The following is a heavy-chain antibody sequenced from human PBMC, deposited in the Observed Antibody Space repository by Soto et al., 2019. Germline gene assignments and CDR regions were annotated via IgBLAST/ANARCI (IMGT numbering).Heavy chain of an antibody. CDR2: IKQDGSEK. CDR1: GFTFSSYW. J-gene: IGHJ6*03. Sequence: VQLVESGGGLVQPGGSLRLSCAASGFTFSSYWMSWVRQAPGKGLEWVANIKQDGSEKYYVDSVKGRFTISRDNAKNSLYLQMNSLRAEDMAVYYCARDGQSSSPYYYYYYMDVWGKGTTVTVSS. D-gene: IGHD6-6*01. CDR3: ARDGQSSSPYYYYYYMDV. V-gene: IGHV3-7*01.